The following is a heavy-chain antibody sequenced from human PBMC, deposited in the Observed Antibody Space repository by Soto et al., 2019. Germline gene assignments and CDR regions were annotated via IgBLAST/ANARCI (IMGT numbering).Heavy chain of an antibody. CDR3: ARLGQLNAFDI. CDR2: IYYSGST. V-gene: IGHV4-59*08. Sequence: ETLSLTCTVSGGSISSYYWSWIRQPPGKGLEWIGYIYYSGSTDYNPSLKSRVTISVDTSKNQFSLKLSSVTAADTAVYYCARLGQLNAFDIWGQGTMVTVSS. J-gene: IGHJ3*02. CDR1: GGSISSYY. D-gene: IGHD1-1*01.